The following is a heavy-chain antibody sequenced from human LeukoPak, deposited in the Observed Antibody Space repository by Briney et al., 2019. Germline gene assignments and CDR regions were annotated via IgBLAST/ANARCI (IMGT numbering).Heavy chain of an antibody. CDR3: ARDREYSYGYDY. CDR1: GFTLSTYA. CDR2: ISYDGSNK. D-gene: IGHD5-18*01. V-gene: IGHV3-30*04. Sequence: GGSLRLSCAASGFTLSTYAMHWVRQAPGKGLEWVVLISYDGSNKYYADSVKGRFTISRDNSKNTLYLQMNSLRAEDTAVYYCARDREYSYGYDYWGQGTLVTVSS. J-gene: IGHJ4*02.